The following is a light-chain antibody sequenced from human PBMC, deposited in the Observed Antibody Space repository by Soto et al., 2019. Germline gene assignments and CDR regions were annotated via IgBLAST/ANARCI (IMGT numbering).Light chain of an antibody. CDR1: QSVSAN. V-gene: IGKV3-15*01. CDR2: GAS. CDR3: QQYNDWPIT. Sequence: EIVMTQSPATLSVSPGERATLSCRASQSVSANLAWYQQKHGQAPRLLIYGASTRPTGIPARFSGRGSGTEFTLTISSLQSEDFAVYYCQQYNDWPITFGQGTRLDI. J-gene: IGKJ5*01.